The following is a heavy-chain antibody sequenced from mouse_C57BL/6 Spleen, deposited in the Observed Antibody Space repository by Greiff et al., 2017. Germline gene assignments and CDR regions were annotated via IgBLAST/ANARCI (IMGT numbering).Heavy chain of an antibody. CDR1: GYTFTSYW. CDR2: FFPGSGST. V-gene: IGHV1-55*01. Sequence: QVQLQQPGAELVKPGASVKMSCKASGYTFTSYWITWVKQRPGQGLVWCGDFFPGSGSTNYNEKFKSKATLTLDTSSTTAYMQLSSLTSEDSAVYYCARARGFDYWGQGTTLTVSS. CDR3: ARARGFDY. J-gene: IGHJ2*01.